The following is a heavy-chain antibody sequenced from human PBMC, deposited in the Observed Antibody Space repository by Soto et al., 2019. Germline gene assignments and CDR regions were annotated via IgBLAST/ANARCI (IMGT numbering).Heavy chain of an antibody. CDR1: GGTFSSYA. Sequence: QVQLVQSGAEVKKPGSSVKVSCKASGGTFSSYAISWVRQAPGQGLEWMGGIIPIFVTANYAQKFQGRVTITADKSTSTAYMELSSLRSEDTAVYYCARCGDFWSGYYNYYYYGMDVWGQGTTVTVSS. CDR2: IIPIFVTA. D-gene: IGHD3-3*01. V-gene: IGHV1-69*06. CDR3: ARCGDFWSGYYNYYYYGMDV. J-gene: IGHJ6*02.